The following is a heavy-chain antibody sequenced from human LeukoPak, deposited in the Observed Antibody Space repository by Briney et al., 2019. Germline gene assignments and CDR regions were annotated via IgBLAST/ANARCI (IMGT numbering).Heavy chain of an antibody. Sequence: ASVKVSCKASGYTFTSYYIHWVRQAPGQGLEWMGIINPSGGSTSYAQKFQGRVTMTRDTSTSTVYMELSSLGSEDTAVYYCAREAGTAMAPFDYWGQGTLVTVSS. CDR3: AREAGTAMAPFDY. D-gene: IGHD5-18*01. V-gene: IGHV1-46*01. CDR2: INPSGGST. J-gene: IGHJ4*02. CDR1: GYTFTSYY.